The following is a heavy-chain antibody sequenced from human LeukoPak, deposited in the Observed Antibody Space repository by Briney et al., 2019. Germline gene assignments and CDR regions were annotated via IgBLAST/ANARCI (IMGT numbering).Heavy chain of an antibody. J-gene: IGHJ5*02. V-gene: IGHV4-30-4*01. Sequence: SETLSLTCTVSGGSISSGDYYWSWIRQPPGKGLEWIGYIYYSGSTYYNPSLKSRVTISVDTSKNQFSLKLSPVTAADTAVYYCARSCSGGSCYSDWFDPWGQGTLVTVSS. CDR1: GGSISSGDYY. CDR3: ARSCSGGSCYSDWFDP. D-gene: IGHD2-15*01. CDR2: IYYSGST.